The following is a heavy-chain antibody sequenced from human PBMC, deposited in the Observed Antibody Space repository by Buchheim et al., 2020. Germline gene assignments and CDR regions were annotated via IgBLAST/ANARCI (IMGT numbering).Heavy chain of an antibody. CDR2: IYPGDSET. J-gene: IGHJ6*02. CDR3: ARVMTTDLYYYYGLDV. V-gene: IGHV5-51*01. D-gene: IGHD4-17*01. CDR1: GYRFTSFW. Sequence: EVQLVQSGAEVKKPGESLKISCKGSGYRFTSFWIGWVRQMPGKGLEWMGVIYPGDSETIYSPSFQGQVTISADKSISTAYLQWSSLKASDTAMYYCARVMTTDLYYYYGLDVWGQGTT.